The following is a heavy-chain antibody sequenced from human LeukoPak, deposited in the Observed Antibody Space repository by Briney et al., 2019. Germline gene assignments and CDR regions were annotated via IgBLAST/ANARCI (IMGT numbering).Heavy chain of an antibody. CDR1: GLTFSNYA. J-gene: IGHJ4*02. Sequence: GGSLKLSCAASGLTFSNYAMSSVRQAPGKGLEWVSGISGSGGGTYYADSVKGRFTISRDNSKNTLYLQMSSLRAEDTAVYYCAKSRSMDSYWGQGTLVTVAS. V-gene: IGHV3-23*01. CDR2: ISGSGGGT. CDR3: AKSRSMDSY. D-gene: IGHD2-2*03.